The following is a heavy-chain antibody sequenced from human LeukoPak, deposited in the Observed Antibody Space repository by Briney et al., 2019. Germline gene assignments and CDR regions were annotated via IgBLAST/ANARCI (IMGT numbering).Heavy chain of an antibody. CDR2: FDPKDGET. D-gene: IGHD1-1*01. CDR1: GYTLTELS. J-gene: IGHJ4*02. Sequence: ASVKVSCKVSGYTLTELSTHWVRQAPGKGLEWMGGFDPKDGETIYAQKFQGRVTMTEDTSTDTAYMELTSLRSEDTAVYYCATRGSYPGAHYFDHWSQGTLVIVAS. V-gene: IGHV1-24*01. CDR3: ATRGSYPGAHYFDH.